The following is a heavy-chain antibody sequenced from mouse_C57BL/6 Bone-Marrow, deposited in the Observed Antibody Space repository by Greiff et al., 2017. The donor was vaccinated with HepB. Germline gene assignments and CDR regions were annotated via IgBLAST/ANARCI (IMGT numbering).Heavy chain of an antibody. D-gene: IGHD1-1*01. V-gene: IGHV1-15*01. Sequence: VKLVESGAELVRPGASVTLSCKASGYTFTDYEMHWVKQTPVHGLEWIGAIDPETGGTAYNQKFKGKAILTADKSSSTAYMELRSLTSEDSAVYYCTTYGSSYFDYWGQGTTLTVSS. J-gene: IGHJ2*01. CDR1: GYTFTDYE. CDR3: TTYGSSYFDY. CDR2: IDPETGGT.